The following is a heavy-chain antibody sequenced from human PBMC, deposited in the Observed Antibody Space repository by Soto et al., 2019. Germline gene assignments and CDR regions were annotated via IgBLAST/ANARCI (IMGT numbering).Heavy chain of an antibody. CDR2: ISGSGGST. CDR3: AKTGLNYYHSSGYYGY. V-gene: IGHV3-23*01. D-gene: IGHD3-22*01. J-gene: IGHJ4*02. CDR1: GFTFSSYA. Sequence: EVQLLESGGGLVQPGGSLRLSCAASGFTFSSYAMSWVRQAPGKGLEWVSAISGSGGSTYYADSVKGRFTISRDNSKNTLYLQMNSLRAEDTAVYYCAKTGLNYYHSSGYYGYWGQGTLVTVSS.